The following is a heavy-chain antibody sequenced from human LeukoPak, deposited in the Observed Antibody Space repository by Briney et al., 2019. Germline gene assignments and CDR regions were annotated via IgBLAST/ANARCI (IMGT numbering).Heavy chain of an antibody. Sequence: GASVKVSCKASGGTFSRFTIGWVRQAPGQGLEWMGNIIPILDIANSAQKFQDRGTITADKSTSTAYMERSSLRSEDTAVYYRARGGWSGDSSSWFPSWFDPWGQGTLVTVSS. CDR2: IIPILDIA. CDR1: GGTFSRFT. CDR3: ARGGWSGDSSSWFPSWFDP. J-gene: IGHJ5*02. D-gene: IGHD6-13*01. V-gene: IGHV1-69*02.